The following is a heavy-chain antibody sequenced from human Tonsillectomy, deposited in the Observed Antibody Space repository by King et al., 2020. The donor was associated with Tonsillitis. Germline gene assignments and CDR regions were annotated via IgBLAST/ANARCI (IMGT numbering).Heavy chain of an antibody. CDR2: IWYDGSNK. J-gene: IGHJ4*02. CDR1: GFTFSDYG. V-gene: IGHV3-33*08. D-gene: IGHD3-10*01. Sequence: VQLVESGGGVVQPGRSLRLSCAASGFTFSDYGMHWVRQAPGKGLEWVAVIWYDGSNKYYADSVKGRFTISRDNSKNTLFLQMNSLIAEDTAVYYCARDQGYYGSDYWGQGTLVSVSS. CDR3: ARDQGYYGSDY.